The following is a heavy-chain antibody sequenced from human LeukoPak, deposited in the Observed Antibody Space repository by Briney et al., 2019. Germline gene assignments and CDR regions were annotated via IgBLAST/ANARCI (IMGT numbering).Heavy chain of an antibody. J-gene: IGHJ4*02. CDR1: GGSISSYY. V-gene: IGHV4-59*08. CDR3: AGHHPRNTVDF. CDR2: ISDIGSI. D-gene: IGHD2/OR15-2a*01. Sequence: SETLSLTCTVSGGSISSYYWSWIRQPPGKGLEWIAYISDIGSINYNPSLKSRVTISLDTSKNQFSLKLSSVTAADTAVYYCAGHHPRNTVDFWGQGPLVPVSS.